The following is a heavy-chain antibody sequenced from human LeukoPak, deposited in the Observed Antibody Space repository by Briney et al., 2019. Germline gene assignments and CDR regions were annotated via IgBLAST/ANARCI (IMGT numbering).Heavy chain of an antibody. D-gene: IGHD3-10*01. CDR3: TTELGLSFGVRYFDH. V-gene: IGHV3-15*01. Sequence: GGSLRLSCAASGLTFSNAWMSWVRQAPGKGLEWVGHIKSKIDGETTGYAAPVKGRFTISRDDSKNMLYLQMRSLKTEDTAVYYCTTELGLSFGVRYFDHWGQGTSAAVSS. CDR2: IKSKIDGETT. CDR1: GLTFSNAW. J-gene: IGHJ4*02.